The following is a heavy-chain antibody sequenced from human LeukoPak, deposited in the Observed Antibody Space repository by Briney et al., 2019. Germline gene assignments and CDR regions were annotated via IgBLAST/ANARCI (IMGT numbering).Heavy chain of an antibody. CDR2: INHSGST. V-gene: IGHV4-34*01. Sequence: SETLSLTCAVYGGSFSGYYWSWIRQPPGKGLEWIGEINHSGSTNYNPSLKSRVTISVDTSKNQFSLKLSSVTAADTAVYYCARARAMVRGVITSNWFDPWGQGTLVTVSS. J-gene: IGHJ5*02. D-gene: IGHD3-10*01. CDR1: GGSFSGYY. CDR3: ARARAMVRGVITSNWFDP.